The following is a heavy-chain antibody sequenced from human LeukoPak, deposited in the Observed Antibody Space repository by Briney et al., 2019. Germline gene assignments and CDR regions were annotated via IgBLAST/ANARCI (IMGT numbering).Heavy chain of an antibody. V-gene: IGHV3-21*01. CDR1: GFTFSDCT. CDR2: ITSVSTYI. J-gene: IGHJ4*02. Sequence: GGSLRLSCAASGFTFSDCTMNWVRLAPGKGLEWVSSITSVSTYIYYADSVKGRFTISRDNAKNSLYLQMNSLRAEDTAVYYCAREGIAVNDYWGQGTLVTVSS. D-gene: IGHD6-19*01. CDR3: AREGIAVNDY.